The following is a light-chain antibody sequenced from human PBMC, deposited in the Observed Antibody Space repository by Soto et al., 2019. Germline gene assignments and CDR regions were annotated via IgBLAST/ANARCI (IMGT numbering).Light chain of an antibody. CDR2: DAS. Sequence: DIPMTQSPSTLSASVGDRVTITCRASQSISRWSAWYQQKPGKAPKLLIYDASNLESGVPSRFSGSGSGTEFTLTISSLQPDDFATYYCQQYNTSPGSFGQGTKLEIK. CDR3: QQYNTSPGS. V-gene: IGKV1-5*01. CDR1: QSISRW. J-gene: IGKJ2*01.